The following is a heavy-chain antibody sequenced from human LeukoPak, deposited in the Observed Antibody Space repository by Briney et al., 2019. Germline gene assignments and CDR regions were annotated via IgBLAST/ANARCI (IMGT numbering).Heavy chain of an antibody. J-gene: IGHJ4*02. V-gene: IGHV4-39*02. CDR3: ARGRYPGSGRFDC. CDR1: GGSIISSTYT. Sequence: SETLSLTCTVSGGSIISSTYTWGWIRQPPGMELEWIGTVYYSGTTYYNPSLKSRVTMSADTSKNHFSLNLASVAAADTAVYYCARGRYPGSGRFDCWGRGTLVTVSS. CDR2: VYYSGTT. D-gene: IGHD6-19*01.